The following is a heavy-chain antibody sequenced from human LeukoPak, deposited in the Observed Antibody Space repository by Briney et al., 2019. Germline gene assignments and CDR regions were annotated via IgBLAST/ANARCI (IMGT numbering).Heavy chain of an antibody. J-gene: IGHJ5*02. CDR1: GFAFSDYA. CDR3: VKQYVDI. V-gene: IGHV3-23*01. CDR2: INENDGGT. Sequence: GGYLRLSCAASGFAFSDYAMNWVRQAPGKGLEWVSSINENDGGTSYADSVKGRFTISRDNSRDTLYLQMNSLRDEDTAVYYCVKQYVDIWGPGTLVIVSS.